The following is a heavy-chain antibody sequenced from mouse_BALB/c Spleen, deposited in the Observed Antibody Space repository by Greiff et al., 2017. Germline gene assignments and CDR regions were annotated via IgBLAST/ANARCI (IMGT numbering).Heavy chain of an antibody. V-gene: IGHV14-3*02. CDR3: ARSGWDGYFDV. Sequence: DVKLQESGAELVKPGASVKLSCTASGFNIKDTYMHWVKQRPEQGLEWIGRIDPANGNTKYDPKFQGKATITADTSSNTAYLQLSSLTSEDTAVYYCARSGWDGYFDVWGAGTTVTVSS. D-gene: IGHD4-1*01. J-gene: IGHJ1*01. CDR1: GFNIKDTY. CDR2: IDPANGNT.